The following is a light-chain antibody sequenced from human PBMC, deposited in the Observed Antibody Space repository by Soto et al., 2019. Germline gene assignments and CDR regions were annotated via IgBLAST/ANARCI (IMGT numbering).Light chain of an antibody. V-gene: IGLV2-14*01. CDR3: SSYTSFSTYV. J-gene: IGLJ1*01. CDR2: EVS. CDR1: SSDVGGYNY. Sequence: QSVLTQPASVSGSPGQSITISCTGTSSDVGGYNYVSWYQQHPGKAPKLMIYEVSNRPSGVSNRFSGSKSDNTASLTISGLQAEDEADYYCSSYTSFSTYVFGTGTKVIVL.